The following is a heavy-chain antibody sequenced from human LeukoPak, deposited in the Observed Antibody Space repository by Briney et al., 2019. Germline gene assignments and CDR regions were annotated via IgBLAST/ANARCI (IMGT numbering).Heavy chain of an antibody. J-gene: IGHJ4*02. Sequence: GGSLRLSCAASGFTFSTYGMHWVRQAPGKGLEWVAFIRYDGSNEYYADSVKGRFTISRDNSKNTLYLQMDSLRAEDTAVYYCARTKYTSSWYGPLDYWGQGTLVTVSS. CDR1: GFTFSTYG. CDR3: ARTKYTSSWYGPLDY. V-gene: IGHV3-30*02. CDR2: IRYDGSNE. D-gene: IGHD6-13*01.